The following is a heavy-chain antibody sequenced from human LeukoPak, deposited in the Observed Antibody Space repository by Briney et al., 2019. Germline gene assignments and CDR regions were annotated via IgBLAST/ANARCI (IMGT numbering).Heavy chain of an antibody. CDR3: AKDDTAMVPLSMDV. V-gene: IGHV3-23*01. CDR1: GFTFSSYA. CDR2: IRGSGGST. Sequence: GGSLRLSCAASGFTFSSYATSWVRQAPGKGLEWVSAIRGSGGSTYYADSVKGRFTISRDNSKNTLYLQMNSLRAEDTAVYYCAKDDTAMVPLSMDVWGQGTTVTVSS. J-gene: IGHJ6*02. D-gene: IGHD5-18*01.